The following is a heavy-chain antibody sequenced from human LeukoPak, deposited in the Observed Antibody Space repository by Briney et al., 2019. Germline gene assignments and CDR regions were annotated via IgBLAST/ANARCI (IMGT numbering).Heavy chain of an antibody. J-gene: IGHJ4*02. Sequence: PSETLSLSCTVSGGSVSSGSFYWSWIRQPPGKGLEWIGYIYYSGSTNYNPSLKSRVTMSVDTSKNQFSLKLRSVAAADTAVYYCAREGGPYRPLDYSGQGTLVTVSS. CDR2: IYYSGST. CDR1: GGSVSSGSFY. CDR3: AREGGPYRPLDY. V-gene: IGHV4-61*01.